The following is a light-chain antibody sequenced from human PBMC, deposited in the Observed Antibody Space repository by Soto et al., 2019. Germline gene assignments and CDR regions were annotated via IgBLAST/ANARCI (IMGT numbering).Light chain of an antibody. Sequence: NFMLTQPHSVSESPGKTVTISCTRSSGSIATNYVQWYQQRPGSSPTTVIYEDNLRPSGVPDRFSGSIASSSNSASLTISGLQTEDEADYSSQSFDSNSRWVFAGGTKPTVL. CDR3: QSFDSNSRWV. CDR2: EDN. J-gene: IGLJ3*02. CDR1: SGSIATNY. V-gene: IGLV6-57*01.